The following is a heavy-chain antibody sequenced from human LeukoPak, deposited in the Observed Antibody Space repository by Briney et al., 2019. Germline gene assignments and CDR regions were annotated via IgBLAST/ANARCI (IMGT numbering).Heavy chain of an antibody. D-gene: IGHD4-17*01. V-gene: IGHV3-30-3*01. CDR3: AREYGDPNFDY. CDR2: ISYDGSNK. CDR1: GFTFSSYA. Sequence: GGSLRLSCAASGFTFSSYAMHWVRQAPGKGLEWVAVISYDGSNKYYADSVKGRFTISRDNFKNTLYLQMNSLRAEDTAVYYCAREYGDPNFDYWGQGTLVTVSS. J-gene: IGHJ4*02.